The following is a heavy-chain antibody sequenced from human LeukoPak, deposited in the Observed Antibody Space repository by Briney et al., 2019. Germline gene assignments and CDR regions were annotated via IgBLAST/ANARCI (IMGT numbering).Heavy chain of an antibody. CDR2: IYTSGST. D-gene: IGHD2-2*01. Sequence: PSETLSLTCTVSGGSISSYYWSWIRQPAGKGLEWIGRIYTSGSTNYNPSLKSRVTMSVDTSKNQFSLKLSSVTAADTAVYYCARYCSSTSCYPAPEYYFDYWGQGTLVTVPS. J-gene: IGHJ4*02. CDR1: GGSISSYY. V-gene: IGHV4-4*07. CDR3: ARYCSSTSCYPAPEYYFDY.